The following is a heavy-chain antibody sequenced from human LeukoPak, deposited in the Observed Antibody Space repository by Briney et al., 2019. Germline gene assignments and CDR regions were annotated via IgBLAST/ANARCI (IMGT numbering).Heavy chain of an antibody. V-gene: IGHV3-48*03. CDR1: GFTFSSYE. J-gene: IGHJ5*02. Sequence: PGGSLRLSCAASGFTFSSYEMNWVRQAPGKGLEWLSYIIGSGSTTQYADSVRDRFTISRDNDKNAVYLQMNSLRADDTAIYYCVRDRGGAYSGDNLFDPWGQGTLDTVSS. D-gene: IGHD2-21*01. CDR3: VRDRGGAYSGDNLFDP. CDR2: IIGSGSTT.